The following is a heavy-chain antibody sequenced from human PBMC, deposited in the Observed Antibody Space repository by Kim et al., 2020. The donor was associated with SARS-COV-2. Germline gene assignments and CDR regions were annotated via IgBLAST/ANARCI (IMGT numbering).Heavy chain of an antibody. J-gene: IGHJ4*02. Sequence: SETLSLTCTVSGGSISSYYWSWIRQPPGKGLEWIGYIYYSGSTNYNPSLKSRVTISVDTSKNQFSLKLSSVTAADTAVYYCASGEALRYFDWTYWGQGTLVTVSS. CDR1: GGSISSYY. D-gene: IGHD3-9*01. CDR2: IYYSGST. CDR3: ASGEALRYFDWTY. V-gene: IGHV4-59*01.